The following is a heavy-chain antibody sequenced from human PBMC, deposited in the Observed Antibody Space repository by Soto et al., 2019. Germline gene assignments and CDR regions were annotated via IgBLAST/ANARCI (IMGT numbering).Heavy chain of an antibody. Sequence: SVKVSCKASGGTFSSYAISWVRQAPGQGLEWMGGIIPIFGTANYAQKFQGRVMITADESTSTAYMELSSLRSEDTAVYYCARGFSAEGKMIAAHGSYYFDYWGQGTLVTVSS. J-gene: IGHJ4*02. CDR2: IIPIFGTA. CDR3: ARGFSAEGKMIAAHGSYYFDY. D-gene: IGHD6-13*01. CDR1: GGTFSSYA. V-gene: IGHV1-69*13.